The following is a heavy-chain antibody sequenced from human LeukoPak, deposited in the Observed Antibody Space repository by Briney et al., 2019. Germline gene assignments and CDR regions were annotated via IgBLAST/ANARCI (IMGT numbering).Heavy chain of an antibody. J-gene: IGHJ1*01. Sequence: GGSLRPSCAASGFTFSSYSMNWVRQAPGKGLEWVANIKRDGSEKYYVDSVKGRFTISRDNAKNSLYLQMSSLRADDTAVYFCARDRLLYYYDSGPTGHFQHWGQGTLVTVSS. CDR1: GFTFSSYS. D-gene: IGHD3-22*01. CDR3: ARDRLLYYYDSGPTGHFQH. CDR2: IKRDGSEK. V-gene: IGHV3-7*01.